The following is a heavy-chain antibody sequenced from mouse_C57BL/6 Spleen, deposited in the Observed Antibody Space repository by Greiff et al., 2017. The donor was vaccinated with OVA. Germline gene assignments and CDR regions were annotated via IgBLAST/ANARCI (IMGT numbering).Heavy chain of an antibody. CDR1: GYTFTSYW. D-gene: IGHD1-1*01. CDR2: IDPSDSYT. Sequence: VKLQQPGAELVMPGASVKLSCKASGYTFTSYWMHWVKQRPGQGLEWIGEIDPSDSYTNYNQKFKGKSTLTVDKSSSTAYMQLSSLTSEDSAVYDCARRTTVAYYYAMDYWGQGTSVTVSS. J-gene: IGHJ4*01. CDR3: ARRTTVAYYYAMDY. V-gene: IGHV1-69*01.